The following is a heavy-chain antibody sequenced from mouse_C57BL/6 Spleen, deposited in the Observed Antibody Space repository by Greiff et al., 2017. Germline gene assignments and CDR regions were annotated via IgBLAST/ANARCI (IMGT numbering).Heavy chain of an antibody. J-gene: IGHJ4*01. CDR2: IRNKANGYTT. V-gene: IGHV7-3*01. CDR1: GFTFTDYY. D-gene: IGHD2-4*01. CDR3: AGGHDYSSAMDY. Sequence: EVQGVESGGGLVQPGGSLSLSCAASGFTFTDYYMSWVRQPPGKALEWLGFIRNKANGYTTEYSASVKGRFTISRDNSQSILYLQLNALRAEYSATYYCAGGHDYSSAMDYWGQGTSVTVSS.